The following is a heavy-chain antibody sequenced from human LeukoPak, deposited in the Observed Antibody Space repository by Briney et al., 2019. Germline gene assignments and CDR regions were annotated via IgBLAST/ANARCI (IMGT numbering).Heavy chain of an antibody. D-gene: IGHD3-10*01. CDR3: ASSHYGSGSYNFDY. Sequence: SETLSLTCAVYGGSFSGYYWSWIRQPPGKGLEWIGEINHSGSTNYNPSLKSRVTISVDTSKNQFSLKLSSATAADTAVYYCASSHYGSGSYNFDYWGQGTLVTVSS. V-gene: IGHV4-34*01. J-gene: IGHJ4*02. CDR2: INHSGST. CDR1: GGSFSGYY.